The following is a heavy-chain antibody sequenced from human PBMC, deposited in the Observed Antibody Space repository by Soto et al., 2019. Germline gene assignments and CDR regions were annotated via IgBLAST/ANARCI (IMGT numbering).Heavy chain of an antibody. J-gene: IGHJ4*02. CDR1: GFTFSSYG. CDR3: AKVLRSQVVGFDY. D-gene: IGHD3-22*01. CDR2: ISYDGSNK. V-gene: IGHV3-30*18. Sequence: QVQLVESGGGVVQPGRSLRLSCAASGFTFSSYGMHWVRQAPGKGLEWVAVISYDGSNKYYADSVKGRFTISRDNSKNTLYLQMNSLRAEDTAVYYCAKVLRSQVVGFDYWGQGTLVTVSS.